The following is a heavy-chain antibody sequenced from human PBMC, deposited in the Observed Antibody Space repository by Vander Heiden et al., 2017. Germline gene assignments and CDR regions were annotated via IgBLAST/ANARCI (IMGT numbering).Heavy chain of an antibody. Sequence: QVQLVQSGAEVKKPGSSVKVSCKASGGTFSSYAISWVRQAPGQGPWLIGGISPIFGTANHGQKFQGRGTITADESTSTAYMELSSLRSEDTAVYYCARAPAMVNNWFDPWGQGTLVTVSS. V-gene: IGHV1-69*01. CDR1: GGTFSSYA. J-gene: IGHJ5*02. D-gene: IGHD5-18*01. CDR3: ARAPAMVNNWFDP. CDR2: ISPIFGTA.